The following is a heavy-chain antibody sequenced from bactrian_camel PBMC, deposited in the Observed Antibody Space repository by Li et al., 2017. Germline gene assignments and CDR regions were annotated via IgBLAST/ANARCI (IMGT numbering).Heavy chain of an antibody. J-gene: IGHJ4*01. CDR3: AAGGLDMGCPDRKYEYSY. D-gene: IGHD3*01. Sequence: DVQLVESGGGSVQPGGSLVLSCTVSGAEYETACVAWFRQSPGKERVRIANIAIGGGRTYYHDSVKGRFTIAQDNTKTTVYLRMVELQPEDTAMYTCAAGGLDMGCPDRKYEYSYWGQGTQVTVS. CDR1: GAEYETAC. CDR2: IAIGGGRT. V-gene: IGHV3S36*01.